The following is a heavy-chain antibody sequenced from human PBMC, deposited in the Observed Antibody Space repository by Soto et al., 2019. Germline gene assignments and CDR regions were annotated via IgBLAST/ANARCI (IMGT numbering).Heavy chain of an antibody. CDR1: CGSVSNSNDY. J-gene: IGHJ4*02. V-gene: IGHV4-30-4*08. CDR2: IYYSGSS. D-gene: IGHD3-22*01. CDR3: ARTSSFDNSSSDY. Sequence: SGTLSLTCTVSCGSVSNSNDYGGWIRQSPGKGLEWIGYIYYSGSSYYKSSLKSRLIISLDTSKNQFSLKLSSVTAADTAIYYCARTSSFDNSSSDYWGRGALVTVSS.